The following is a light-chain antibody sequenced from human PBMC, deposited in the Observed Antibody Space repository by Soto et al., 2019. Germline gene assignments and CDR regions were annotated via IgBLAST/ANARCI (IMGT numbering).Light chain of an antibody. J-gene: IGKJ4*01. CDR1: QSVLYSSNNKNY. CDR2: WSS. CDR3: KQYYSTPPT. Sequence: DIVMTQSPDSLAVSLGERATINCKSSQSVLYSSNNKNYLVWYQQKPGQPPKLLIYWSSTRESGVPDLFSGSGSGTDFTLTISSLQAEDVAVYYCKQYYSTPPTFGRGTKVEIK. V-gene: IGKV4-1*01.